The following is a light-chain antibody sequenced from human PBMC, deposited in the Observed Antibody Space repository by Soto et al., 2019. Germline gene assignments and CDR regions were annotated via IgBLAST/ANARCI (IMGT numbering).Light chain of an antibody. CDR2: NTS. V-gene: IGKV3-20*01. Sequence: EIVLTQSPGTLSLSPGERATLSCRASQSVSSGYLAWYQQKPGQAPRLVIYNTSHRAAGIPDRFSGSGSETDFTLTISRLEPEEFAVYYCQQYGSSPLYSFGQGTNLEIK. J-gene: IGKJ2*01. CDR3: QQYGSSPLYS. CDR1: QSVSSGY.